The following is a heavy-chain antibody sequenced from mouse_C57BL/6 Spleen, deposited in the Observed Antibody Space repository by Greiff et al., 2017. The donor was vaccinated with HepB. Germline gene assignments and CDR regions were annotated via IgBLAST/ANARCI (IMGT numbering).Heavy chain of an antibody. CDR3: ASTVVATYYYAMDY. J-gene: IGHJ4*01. CDR2: INPYNGGT. Sequence: EVQLQQSGPVLVKPGASVKMSCKASGYTFTDYYMNWVKQSHGKSLEWIGVINPYNGGTSYNQKFKGKATLTVDKSSSTAYMELNSLTSEDSAVYYCASTVVATYYYAMDYWSQGTSVTVSS. CDR1: GYTFTDYY. V-gene: IGHV1-19*01. D-gene: IGHD1-1*01.